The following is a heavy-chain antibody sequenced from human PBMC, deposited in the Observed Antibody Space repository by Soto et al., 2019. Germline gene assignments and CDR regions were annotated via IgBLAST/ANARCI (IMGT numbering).Heavy chain of an antibody. V-gene: IGHV3-23*01. CDR1: GFTFSSYA. CDR3: AKVCYFFFGMAG. CDR2: ISGSGGST. Sequence: PGESLKISCAASGFTFSSYAMSWVRQAPGKGLEWVSAISGSGGSTYYADSVKGRFTISRDNSKNTLYLQMNSLRAEDTVVFYWAKVCYFFFGMAGWGQETTVTVSS. J-gene: IGHJ6*02.